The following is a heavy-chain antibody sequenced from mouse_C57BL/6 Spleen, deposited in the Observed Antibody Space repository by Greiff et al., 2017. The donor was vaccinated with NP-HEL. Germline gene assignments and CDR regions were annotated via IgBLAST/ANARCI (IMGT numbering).Heavy chain of an antibody. Sequence: EVMLVESGGGLVQPGGSLKLSCAASGFTFSDYGMAWVRQAPRKGPEWVAFISNLAYSIYYADTVTGRFTISRENAKNTLYLEMSSLRSEDTAMYYCARRGGSSFHWYFDVWGTGTTVTVSS. CDR1: GFTFSDYG. V-gene: IGHV5-15*01. D-gene: IGHD1-1*01. CDR3: ARRGGSSFHWYFDV. J-gene: IGHJ1*03. CDR2: ISNLAYSI.